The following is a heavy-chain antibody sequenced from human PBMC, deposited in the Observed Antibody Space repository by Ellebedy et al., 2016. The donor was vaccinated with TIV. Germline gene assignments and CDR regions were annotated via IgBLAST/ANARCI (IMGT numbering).Heavy chain of an antibody. J-gene: IGHJ6*02. D-gene: IGHD6-19*01. V-gene: IGHV4-59*12. CDR2: IYHSGST. CDR3: ARGRKLIAVAYYYYYGMDV. CDR1: GGSISSYY. Sequence: SETLSLTCTVSGGSISSYYWSWIRQPPGKGLEWIASIYHSGSTNYNPSLKSRVTISVDTSKNQFSLKLSSVTAADTAVYYCARGRKLIAVAYYYYYGMDVWGQGTTVTVSS.